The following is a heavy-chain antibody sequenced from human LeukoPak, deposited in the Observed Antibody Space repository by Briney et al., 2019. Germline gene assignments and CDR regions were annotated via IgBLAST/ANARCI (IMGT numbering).Heavy chain of an antibody. CDR2: INTSGST. J-gene: IGHJ4*02. Sequence: PSETLSLTCTVSGGSISNYCWSWIRQPAGKGLEWIGRINTSGSTNYNPSLESRVFMSVDTSKSQFSLKLNSVTAADTAVYFCARSRGTALITRFDYWGQGTLVTVSS. D-gene: IGHD5-18*01. CDR3: ARSRGTALITRFDY. V-gene: IGHV4-4*07. CDR1: GGSISNYC.